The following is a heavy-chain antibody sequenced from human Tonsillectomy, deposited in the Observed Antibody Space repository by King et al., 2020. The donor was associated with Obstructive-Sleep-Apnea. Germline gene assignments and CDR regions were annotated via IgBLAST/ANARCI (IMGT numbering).Heavy chain of an antibody. V-gene: IGHV3-64D*09. CDR2: ISSNGGTA. J-gene: IGHJ4*02. CDR1: GFTFSSFA. CDR3: VKGRWSSGWSDY. Sequence: DVQLVESGGGLVQPGGSLRLSCSASGFTFSSFAMHWVRQAPGKGLEYVSAISSNGGTAYYADSLKGRFTISRDNSKNTLYLQMSSLRTEDTAVYYCVKGRWSSGWSDYWGKGTLVTVSS. D-gene: IGHD6-19*01.